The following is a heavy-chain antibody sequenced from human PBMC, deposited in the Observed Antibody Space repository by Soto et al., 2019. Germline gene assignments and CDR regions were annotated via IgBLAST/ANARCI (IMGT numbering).Heavy chain of an antibody. CDR3: ARDAFVYYDSSGYRP. Sequence: SETLSLTCTVSGGSISSYYWSWIRQAPGKGLEWIGYIYYSGSTNYNPSLKSRVTISVDTSKNQFSLKLSSVTAADTAVYYCARDAFVYYDSSGYRPWGQGTLVTVS. D-gene: IGHD3-22*01. CDR1: GGSISSYY. CDR2: IYYSGST. V-gene: IGHV4-59*01. J-gene: IGHJ5*02.